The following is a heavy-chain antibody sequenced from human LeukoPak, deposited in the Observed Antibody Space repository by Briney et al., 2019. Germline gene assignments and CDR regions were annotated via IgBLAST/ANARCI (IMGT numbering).Heavy chain of an antibody. CDR3: AKVPYSDYGSGRPPFMDV. V-gene: IGHV3-23*01. Sequence: PGGSLRLSCAASGFTFSNYAMSWVRQAPGKGLEWVSTISNTGSDTYYADSAKGPFTISRDNSENTLYLQMNNLRAEDTAIHYCAKVPYSDYGSGRPPFMDVGGQGTTVAVSS. CDR1: GFTFSNYA. D-gene: IGHD3-10*01. CDR2: ISNTGSDT. J-gene: IGHJ6*02.